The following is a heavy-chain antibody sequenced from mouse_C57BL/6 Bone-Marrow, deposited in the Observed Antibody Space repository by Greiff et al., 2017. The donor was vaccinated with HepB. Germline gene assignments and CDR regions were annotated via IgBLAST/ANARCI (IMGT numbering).Heavy chain of an antibody. CDR2: IYPGDGDT. CDR3: ARRRYYGSSYPFYAMDY. V-gene: IGHV1-82*01. J-gene: IGHJ4*01. D-gene: IGHD1-1*01. Sequence: QVQLQQSGPELVKPGASVKISCKASGYAFSSSWMNWVKQRPGKGLEWIGRIYPGDGDTNYNGKFKGKATLTADKSSSTAYMQLSSLTSEDSAVYCCARRRYYGSSYPFYAMDYWGQGTSVTVSS. CDR1: GYAFSSSW.